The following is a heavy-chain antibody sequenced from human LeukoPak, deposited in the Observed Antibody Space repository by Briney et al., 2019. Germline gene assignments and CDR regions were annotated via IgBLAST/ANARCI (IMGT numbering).Heavy chain of an antibody. J-gene: IGHJ6*03. Sequence: SETLSLTCTVSGGSINSYYWSWIRQPPGKGLEWIGYIYYIGSTNYNPSLKSRVTISVDTSKNQFSLKLSSVTAADTAVYYCARDSVYYYGSGSYYYYYMDVWGKGTTVTISS. CDR2: IYYIGST. V-gene: IGHV4-59*12. CDR1: GGSINSYY. CDR3: ARDSVYYYGSGSYYYYYMDV. D-gene: IGHD3-10*01.